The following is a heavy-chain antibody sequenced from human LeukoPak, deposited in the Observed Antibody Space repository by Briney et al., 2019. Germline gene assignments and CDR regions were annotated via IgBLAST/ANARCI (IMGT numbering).Heavy chain of an antibody. J-gene: IGHJ6*03. CDR2: ISYDGSNK. Sequence: GGSLRLSCAASVFTFSSYAMHWVRQAPGKGLEWVAVISYDGSNKYYADSVKGRFTISRDNSKNTLYLQMNSLRAEDTAVYYCARRKMTTVTTPHYYYYMDVWGKGNTVTVSS. D-gene: IGHD4-17*01. CDR3: ARRKMTTVTTPHYYYYMDV. V-gene: IGHV3-30*01. CDR1: VFTFSSYA.